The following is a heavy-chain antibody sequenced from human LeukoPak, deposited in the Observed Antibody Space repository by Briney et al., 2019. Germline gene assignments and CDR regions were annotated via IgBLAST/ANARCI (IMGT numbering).Heavy chain of an antibody. V-gene: IGHV3-11*05. CDR2: ISSSSSYT. CDR3: ARVRKYSSGWYVAFDI. D-gene: IGHD6-19*01. J-gene: IGHJ3*02. CDR1: GFTFSDYY. Sequence: GGSLRLSCAASGFTFSDYYMSWIRQAPGKGLEWVSYISSSSSYTNYADSVKGRFTISRDNAKNSLYLQMNSLRAEDTAVYYCARVRKYSSGWYVAFDIWGQGTMVTVSS.